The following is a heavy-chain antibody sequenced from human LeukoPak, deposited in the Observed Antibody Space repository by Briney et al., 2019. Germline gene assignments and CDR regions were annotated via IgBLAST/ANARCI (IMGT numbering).Heavy chain of an antibody. Sequence: VASVKVSCKASGYTFTSYGISWVRQAPGQGLEWMGWISAYNGNTNYAQKLQGRVTMTTDTSTSTAYMELRSLRSDDTAVYYCARGGGYCSSTSCQANQYWGQGTLVTVSS. D-gene: IGHD2-2*01. CDR2: ISAYNGNT. V-gene: IGHV1-18*01. CDR3: ARGGGYCSSTSCQANQY. J-gene: IGHJ4*02. CDR1: GYTFTSYG.